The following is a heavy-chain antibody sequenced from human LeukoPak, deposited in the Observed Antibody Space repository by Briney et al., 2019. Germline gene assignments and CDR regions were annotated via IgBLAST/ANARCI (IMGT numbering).Heavy chain of an antibody. D-gene: IGHD6-13*01. V-gene: IGHV1-18*01. CDR2: ISAYNGNT. Sequence: ASVKVSCKASGYTFTSYGISWVRQAPGQGLEWMGWISAYNGNTNYAQKLQGRVTMTTDTSTSTAYMELRRLRSDDTAVYYCAREALRGIAAAGTSFVSDWGQGTLVTVSS. CDR3: AREALRGIAAAGTSFVSD. J-gene: IGHJ4*02. CDR1: GYTFTSYG.